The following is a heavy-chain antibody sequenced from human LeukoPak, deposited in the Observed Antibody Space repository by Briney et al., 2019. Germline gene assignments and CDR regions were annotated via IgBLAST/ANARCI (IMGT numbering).Heavy chain of an antibody. Sequence: GGSLRLSCAASGFTFSSYGMHWVRQAPGKGLEWAAFIRYDGSNKYYADSVKGRFTISRDNSKNTLYLQMNSLRAEDTAVYYCAKDLTGGTSWYNLDYWGQGTLVTVSS. D-gene: IGHD2-2*02. V-gene: IGHV3-30*02. CDR2: IRYDGSNK. CDR1: GFTFSSYG. J-gene: IGHJ4*02. CDR3: AKDLTGGTSWYNLDY.